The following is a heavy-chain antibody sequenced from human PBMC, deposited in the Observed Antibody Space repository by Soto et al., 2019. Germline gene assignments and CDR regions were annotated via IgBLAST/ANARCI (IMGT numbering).Heavy chain of an antibody. CDR3: AREFYERGNSGDLDY. V-gene: IGHV3-20*04. D-gene: IGHD2-21*02. CDR1: GFTFDDYG. J-gene: IGHJ4*02. Sequence: GGSMRLSCAASGFTFDDYGMSWVRQAPGKGLEWVSGINWNGGSTGYADSVKGRFTISRDNAKNSLYLQMNSLRAEDTALYYCAREFYERGNSGDLDYWGQGTLVTVSS. CDR2: INWNGGST.